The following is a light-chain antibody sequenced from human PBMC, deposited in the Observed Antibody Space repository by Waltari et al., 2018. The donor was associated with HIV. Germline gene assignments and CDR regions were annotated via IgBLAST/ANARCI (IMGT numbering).Light chain of an antibody. CDR1: QSLLHSNGYNF. J-gene: IGKJ4*01. Sequence: EIAMPQSPLSLPVTPAEPASISCTPSQSLLHSNGYNFLDWYLQRPRQSPQLLIYLGSYRASGVPDRFSGSGSGTNFTLTINRVEAEDAGIYYCMQALQTLSFGEGTKVEIK. CDR2: LGS. V-gene: IGKV2-28*01. CDR3: MQALQTLS.